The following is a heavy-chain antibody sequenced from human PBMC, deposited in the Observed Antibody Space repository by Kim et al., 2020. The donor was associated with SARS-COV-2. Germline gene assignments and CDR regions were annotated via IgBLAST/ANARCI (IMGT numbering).Heavy chain of an antibody. CDR1: GYTFTSYG. V-gene: IGHV1-18*01. Sequence: ASVKVSCKASGYTFTSYGISWVRQAPGQGLEWMGWISAYNGNTNYAQKLQGRVTMTTDTSTSTAYMELRSLRSDDTAVYYCAREGYCSGGSCYSDYYYYYGMDVWGQGTTVTVSS. J-gene: IGHJ6*02. D-gene: IGHD2-15*01. CDR2: ISAYNGNT. CDR3: AREGYCSGGSCYSDYYYYYGMDV.